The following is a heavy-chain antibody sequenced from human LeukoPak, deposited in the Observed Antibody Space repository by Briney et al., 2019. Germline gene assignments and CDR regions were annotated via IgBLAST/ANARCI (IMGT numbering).Heavy chain of an antibody. D-gene: IGHD3-22*01. V-gene: IGHV3-23*01. J-gene: IGHJ2*01. CDR3: AKHYSDGITWYFDL. Sequence: PGGYLRLSCAASGFTFSSYVMTWVRQAPGKGLEWVSGISGSGGSTYYADSVKGRFTLSRDNSKNTLYLQMNGLRAEDTAVYYCAKHYSDGITWYFDLWGRGTLVTVSS. CDR2: ISGSGGST. CDR1: GFTFSSYV.